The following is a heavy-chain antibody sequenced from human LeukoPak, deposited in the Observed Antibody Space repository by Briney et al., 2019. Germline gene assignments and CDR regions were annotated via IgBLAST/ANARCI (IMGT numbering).Heavy chain of an antibody. V-gene: IGHV3-23*01. J-gene: IGHJ3*02. D-gene: IGHD3-22*01. CDR3: ARARTYYYDSSGSYRGAFDI. CDR2: ISGSGDAT. Sequence: GGSLRLSCAASGFTFTNYAMSWVRQAPGKGLEWVSLISGSGDATKYADSVKGRFTISRDNSKNTLYLQMNSLRAEDTAVYYCARARTYYYDSSGSYRGAFDIWGQGTMVTVSS. CDR1: GFTFTNYA.